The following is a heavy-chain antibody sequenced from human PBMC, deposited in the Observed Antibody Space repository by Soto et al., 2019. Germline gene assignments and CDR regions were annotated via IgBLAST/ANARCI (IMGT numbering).Heavy chain of an antibody. Sequence: EVQLLESGGGLVQPGGSLRLSCAASGFTFSSYAMSWVRQAPGKGLEWVSGISGSGDSKYYADSVKGRFTISRDNSKKTVYLQMNSLRAEDTAVYYCAKGVPGIAVAGTGYFQHWGQGTLVTVSS. V-gene: IGHV3-23*01. CDR3: AKGVPGIAVAGTGYFQH. D-gene: IGHD6-19*01. CDR2: ISGSGDSK. CDR1: GFTFSSYA. J-gene: IGHJ1*01.